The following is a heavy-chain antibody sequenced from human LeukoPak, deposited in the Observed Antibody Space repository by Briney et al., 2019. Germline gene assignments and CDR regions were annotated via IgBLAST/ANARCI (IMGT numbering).Heavy chain of an antibody. J-gene: IGHJ4*02. CDR3: ARDTPAAGTRYFDN. CDR2: IYSGDST. D-gene: IGHD6-13*01. CDR1: GFTVTVNS. V-gene: IGHV3-66*01. Sequence: GGSLRLSCAASGFTVTVNSMSWVRQAPGKGLEWVSVIYSGDSTYYADSVRGRFTISRDYSKNTLYLQIHSLRADDTAVYYCARDTPAAGTRYFDNWGQGTLVTVSS.